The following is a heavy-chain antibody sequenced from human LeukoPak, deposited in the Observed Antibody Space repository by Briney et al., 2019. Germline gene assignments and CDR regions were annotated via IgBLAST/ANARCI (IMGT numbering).Heavy chain of an antibody. CDR3: ARLYGDWFDP. CDR1: GFTFTNYN. J-gene: IGHJ5*02. V-gene: IGHV3-48*01. Sequence: GGSLRLSCAASGFTFTNYNMNGVRQAPGKGLEGILDISGGSGTIYYADSVRGRFNVSRDNAKDSLWLQMDSLRVEDTAVYFCARLYGDWFDPWGPGTLVTVSS. D-gene: IGHD4-17*01. CDR2: ISGGSGTI.